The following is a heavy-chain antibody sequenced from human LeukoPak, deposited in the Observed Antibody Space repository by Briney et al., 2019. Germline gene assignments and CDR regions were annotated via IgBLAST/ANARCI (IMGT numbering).Heavy chain of an antibody. CDR2: ISGRSPPN. J-gene: IGHJ4*02. V-gene: IGHV3-21*01. Sequence: GESLRLSCADAGDTFSNDNMKWVRQAPGKGLEWASCISGRSPPNWNADSLKGQFTISRDNAKNSLYLQMNSLRAEDTAVYYCARVGGYSYTYDYWGQGTLVTVSS. CDR3: ARVGGYSYTYDY. D-gene: IGHD5-18*01. CDR1: GDTFSNDN.